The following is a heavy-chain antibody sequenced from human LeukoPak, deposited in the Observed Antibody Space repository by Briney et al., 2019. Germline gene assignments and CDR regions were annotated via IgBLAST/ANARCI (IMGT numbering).Heavy chain of an antibody. Sequence: GGYLRLSCAASGFTFSNYAMSWVRQAPGKGLEWVSAILGSGGSTYYADSVKGRFTVSRDNSKSTLYLQMNSLRDEDTALYYCAKWGDYDVLTGYYVPDYWGQGTLVTVSS. CDR2: ILGSGGST. D-gene: IGHD3-9*01. V-gene: IGHV3-23*01. CDR1: GFTFSNYA. J-gene: IGHJ4*02. CDR3: AKWGDYDVLTGYYVPDY.